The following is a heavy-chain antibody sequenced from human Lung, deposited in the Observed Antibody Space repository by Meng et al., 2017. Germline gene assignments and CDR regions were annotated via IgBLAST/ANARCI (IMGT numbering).Heavy chain of an antibody. Sequence: DNHPQIRTSVPSFCACALSTSERCGGPVRQPAREAVEGLAFIYCDAYARYTQSLKSRVTITQYNSKTPVVITMSNLKPVDTATYYCAHIVLYARFDYWGQGTLVTVSS. CDR3: AHIVLYARFDY. CDR1: ACALSTSERC. CDR2: IYCDAYA. D-gene: IGHD3-16*01. V-gene: IGHV2-5*02. J-gene: IGHJ4*02.